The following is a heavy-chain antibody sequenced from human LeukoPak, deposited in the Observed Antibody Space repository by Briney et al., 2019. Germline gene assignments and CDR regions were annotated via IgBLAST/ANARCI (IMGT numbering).Heavy chain of an antibody. CDR1: GGTFSSYA. Sequence: ASVKVSCKASGGTFSSYAISWVRQAPGQGLEWMGGIFPIFGTANYAQKFQGRVTITADESTSTAYMELSSLRSEDTAVYYCAKSLLRVVWAYCGGDCYSFDYWGQGTLVTVSS. V-gene: IGHV1-69*13. CDR3: AKSLLRVVWAYCGGDCYSFDY. CDR2: IFPIFGTA. D-gene: IGHD2-21*01. J-gene: IGHJ4*02.